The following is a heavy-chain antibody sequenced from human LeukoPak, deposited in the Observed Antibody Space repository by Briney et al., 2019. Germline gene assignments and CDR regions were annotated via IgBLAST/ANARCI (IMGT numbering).Heavy chain of an antibody. D-gene: IGHD3-16*01. V-gene: IGHV1-18*01. CDR3: ARETSQKGAHYMDV. J-gene: IGHJ6*03. CDR1: GGTFSTYA. Sequence: ASVKVSCKASGGTFSTYALNWVRQAPGQGLEWMGWISAYNGNTIYVQKLQDRVTMTTDTSTSTAYMELRSLRSDDTAVYYCARETSQKGAHYMDVWGKGTTITISS. CDR2: ISAYNGNT.